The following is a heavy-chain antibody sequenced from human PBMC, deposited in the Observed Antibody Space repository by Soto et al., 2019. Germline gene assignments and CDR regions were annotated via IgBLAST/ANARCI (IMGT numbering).Heavy chain of an antibody. D-gene: IGHD2-8*01. CDR1: GFTFSSYA. Sequence: GGSLRLSCAASGFTFSSYAMSWVRQAPGKGLEWVSAISGSGGSTYYADSVKGRFTISRDNSKNTLYLQMNSLRAEDTAVYYCAKDGYCTNGVCYGPYYYGMDVWGQGTTVTVSS. J-gene: IGHJ6*02. CDR3: AKDGYCTNGVCYGPYYYGMDV. V-gene: IGHV3-23*01. CDR2: ISGSGGST.